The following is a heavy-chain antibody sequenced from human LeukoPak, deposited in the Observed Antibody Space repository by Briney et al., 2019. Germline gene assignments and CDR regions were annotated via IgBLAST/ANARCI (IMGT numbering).Heavy chain of an antibody. CDR1: GFTFGDYA. D-gene: IGHD3-22*01. CDR2: IRSKAYGGTT. Sequence: GRSLRLSCTASGFTFGDYAMSWVRQAPGKGLEWVGFIRSKAYGGTTEYAASVKGRFTISRDDSKSIAYLQMNSLKTEDTAVYYCTRSLYYYDSSGYYAPGYRGQGTLVTVSS. V-gene: IGHV3-49*04. CDR3: TRSLYYYDSSGYYAPGY. J-gene: IGHJ4*02.